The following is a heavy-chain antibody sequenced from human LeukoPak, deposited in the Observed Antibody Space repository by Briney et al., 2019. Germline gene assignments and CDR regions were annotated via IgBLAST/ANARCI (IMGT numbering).Heavy chain of an antibody. D-gene: IGHD3-22*01. Sequence: ASVKVSCKASGYTFTSYYMHWVRQAPGQGLEWMGIINPSGGSTSYAQKFQGRVTMTRDTSTSTVYMELSSLRAEDMAVYYCARGSYYYDSSGYLDYWGQGTLVTVSS. CDR3: ARGSYYYDSSGYLDY. CDR2: INPSGGST. J-gene: IGHJ4*02. V-gene: IGHV1-46*01. CDR1: GYTFTSYY.